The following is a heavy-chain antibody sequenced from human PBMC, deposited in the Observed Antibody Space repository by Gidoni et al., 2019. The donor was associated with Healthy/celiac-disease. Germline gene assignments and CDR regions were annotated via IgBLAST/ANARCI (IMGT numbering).Heavy chain of an antibody. D-gene: IGHD6-13*01. Sequence: QVQLQESVPGLVKPSETLSLTCTVSGGSISSYYWSWIRQPPGKGLEWIGYIYYSGSTNYNPSLKSRVTISVDTSKNQFSLKLSSVTAADTAVYYCARLQGGYIAAAGTWGQGTLVTVSS. CDR2: IYYSGST. J-gene: IGHJ4*02. CDR3: ARLQGGYIAAAGT. CDR1: GGSISSYY. V-gene: IGHV4-59*01.